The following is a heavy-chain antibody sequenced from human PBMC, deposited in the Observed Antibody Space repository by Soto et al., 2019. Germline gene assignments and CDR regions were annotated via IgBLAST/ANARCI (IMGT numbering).Heavy chain of an antibody. V-gene: IGHV4-59*01. CDR1: GVSIDNFF. D-gene: IGHD3-16*01. J-gene: IGHJ5*02. CDR3: ARDRGGITVSSKPLGEWFDP. Sequence: QVQLQESGPGLVRPSETLSLTCTVSGVSIDNFFWSWIRQPPGKGLDWIGYVSQGGTAAYMAEGETTSYTPSLESRATISLDLPKNQFSLKLTSVTAADTAVYYCARDRGGITVSSKPLGEWFDPWGQGTLVTVSS. CDR2: VSQGGTAAYMAEGETT.